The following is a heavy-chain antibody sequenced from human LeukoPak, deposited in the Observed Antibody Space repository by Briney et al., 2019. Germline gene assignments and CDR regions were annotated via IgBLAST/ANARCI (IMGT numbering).Heavy chain of an antibody. Sequence: ASVKVSCKASGYTFTSYAIHWVRQAPGQRLEWMGWISAYNGNTNYAQKLQGRVTMTTDTSTSTAYMELRSLRSDDTAVYYCARDKGGVSIDYWGQGTLVTVSS. D-gene: IGHD3-16*01. J-gene: IGHJ4*02. CDR3: ARDKGGVSIDY. CDR1: GYTFTSYA. V-gene: IGHV1-18*01. CDR2: ISAYNGNT.